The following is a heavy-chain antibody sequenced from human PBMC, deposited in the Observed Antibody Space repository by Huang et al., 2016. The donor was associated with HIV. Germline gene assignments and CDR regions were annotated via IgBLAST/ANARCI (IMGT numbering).Heavy chain of an antibody. D-gene: IGHD3-3*01. CDR3: ARGIRYFGVVAYFDY. V-gene: IGHV3-48*02. Sequence: EVQLVESGGGLVQPGGSLRLSCAASGFTFSNYSMNWVRQAPGKGLELVSYISSSTGTIYYADSVKGRFTISRDNAKNSLYLQMNSLRDEDTAVYYCARGIRYFGVVAYFDYWGQGTLVTVSS. J-gene: IGHJ4*02. CDR2: ISSSTGTI. CDR1: GFTFSNYS.